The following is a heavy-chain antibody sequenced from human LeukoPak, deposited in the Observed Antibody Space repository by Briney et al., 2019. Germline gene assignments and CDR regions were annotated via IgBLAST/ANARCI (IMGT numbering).Heavy chain of an antibody. V-gene: IGHV3-74*01. CDR3: ARARPDGSSYFDY. Sequence: PGGSLRLSCAASGFTFSSHWMHWVRQVPGKGLVWVSRIHRDGTTTNYADSVKGRFTISRDNARNTLYLQLNNPRAEDTAIYYCARARPDGSSYFDYWGQGILVTVSS. CDR1: GFTFSSHW. CDR2: IHRDGTTT. J-gene: IGHJ4*02.